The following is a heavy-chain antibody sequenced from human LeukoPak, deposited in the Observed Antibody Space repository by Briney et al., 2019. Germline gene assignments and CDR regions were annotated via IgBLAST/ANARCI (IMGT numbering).Heavy chain of an antibody. J-gene: IGHJ6*03. CDR2: IRSKAYGGTT. V-gene: IGHV3-49*03. D-gene: IGHD6-13*01. Sequence: GGSLRLSCTASGFTFGDYAMSWFRQAPGKGLEWVGFIRSKAYGGTTEYAASVKGRFTISRDDSKSIAYLQMNSLKTEDTAVSYCTRGQSSSWYNAYYYYYMDVWGKGTTVTVSS. CDR1: GFTFGDYA. CDR3: TRGQSSSWYNAYYYYYMDV.